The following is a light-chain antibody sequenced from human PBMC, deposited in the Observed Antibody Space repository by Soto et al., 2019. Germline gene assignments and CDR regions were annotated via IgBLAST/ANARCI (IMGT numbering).Light chain of an antibody. CDR1: QSVSSSY. Sequence: DIVLTQSPGTLSLSPGERATLSCRASQSVSSSYLAWYRQKPGQAPSLLIYGTSTRATGIPARFSGSGSGTEFTLTISSLQSEDFAVYDGQQYNNWPWTFGQGTKVDIK. V-gene: IGKV3D-15*01. J-gene: IGKJ1*01. CDR3: QQYNNWPWT. CDR2: GTS.